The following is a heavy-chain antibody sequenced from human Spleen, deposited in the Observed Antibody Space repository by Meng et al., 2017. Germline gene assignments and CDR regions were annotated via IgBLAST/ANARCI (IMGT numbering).Heavy chain of an antibody. CDR2: MNPNSGNT. J-gene: IGHJ5*02. D-gene: IGHD5-18*01. CDR1: GYTFTSYD. Sequence: ASVKVSCKASGYTFTSYDINWVRQATGQGLEWMGWMNPNSGNTGYAQKFQGRVTMTRNTSISTTYMELSSLRSDDTAVYYCARTIQLWSYNWFDPWGQGTLVTVSS. CDR3: ARTIQLWSYNWFDP. V-gene: IGHV1-8*01.